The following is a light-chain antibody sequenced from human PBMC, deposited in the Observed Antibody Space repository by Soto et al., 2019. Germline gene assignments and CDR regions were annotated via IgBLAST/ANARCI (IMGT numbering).Light chain of an antibody. CDR3: QQYNNWPLT. Sequence: EIVMTQSPATLSVSPVERATLSCRASQSVSINLAWYQQKPGQAPRLLIYGASTRATGIPARFSGSGSGTEFTLTISSLQSEDFAVYYCQQYNNWPLTFGGGTKVEIK. V-gene: IGKV3-15*01. CDR2: GAS. CDR1: QSVSIN. J-gene: IGKJ4*01.